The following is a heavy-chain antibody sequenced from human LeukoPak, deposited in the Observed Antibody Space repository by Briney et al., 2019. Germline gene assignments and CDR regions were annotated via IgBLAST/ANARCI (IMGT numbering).Heavy chain of an antibody. CDR1: GYTFTSYY. V-gene: IGHV1-46*03. J-gene: IGHJ5*02. CDR3: ARVRGSTNWFDP. CDR2: INPSGGST. D-gene: IGHD6-13*01. Sequence: ASVKVSCKASGYTFTSYYMHWVRQAPGQGLEWNGVINPSGGSTSYAQKFQGRVTMTRDTSTSTVYMELSSLRSEDTAVYYCARVRGSTNWFDPWGQGTLVTVSS.